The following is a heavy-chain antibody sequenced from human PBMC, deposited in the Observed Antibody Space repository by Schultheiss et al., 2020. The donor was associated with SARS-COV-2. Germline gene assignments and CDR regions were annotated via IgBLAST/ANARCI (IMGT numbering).Heavy chain of an antibody. D-gene: IGHD2-2*01. Sequence: SETLSLTCTVSGGSISSGGYYWSWIRQHPGKGLEWIGYIYYSGSTYYNPSLKSRVTISVDTSKNQFSLKLSSVTAADTAVYYCARHGDSTSDFDYWGQGTLVTVSS. J-gene: IGHJ4*02. CDR3: ARHGDSTSDFDY. V-gene: IGHV4-31*03. CDR2: IYYSGST. CDR1: GGSISSGGYY.